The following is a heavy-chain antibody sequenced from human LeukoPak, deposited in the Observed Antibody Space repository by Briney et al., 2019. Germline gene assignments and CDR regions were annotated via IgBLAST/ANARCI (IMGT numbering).Heavy chain of an antibody. CDR1: GYTFTSYG. D-gene: IGHD3-3*01. V-gene: IGHV1-18*01. J-gene: IGHJ5*02. CDR3: ARDPKRGYDFWSGYPNWFDP. CDR2: ISAYNANT. Sequence: ASVKVSCKASGYTFTSYGISWVRQAPGQGLEWMGWISAYNANTNYAQKLQGRVTMTTDTSTSTAYMELRSLRSDDTAVYYCARDPKRGYDFWSGYPNWFDPWGQGTLVTVSS.